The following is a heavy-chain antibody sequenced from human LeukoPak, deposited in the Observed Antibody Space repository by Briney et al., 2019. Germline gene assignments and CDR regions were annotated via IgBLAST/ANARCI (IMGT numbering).Heavy chain of an antibody. J-gene: IGHJ5*02. Sequence: RAGGSLRLSCAASGFDLSTYEMNWVRQAPGKGLEWIADITISGHTKNYADSVKGRFTISGDNARTSLYLQMNSLRVEDTGVYYCARGDPHADLWGQGTLVTVSS. CDR2: ITISGHTK. CDR3: ARGDPHADL. V-gene: IGHV3-48*03. CDR1: GFDLSTYE.